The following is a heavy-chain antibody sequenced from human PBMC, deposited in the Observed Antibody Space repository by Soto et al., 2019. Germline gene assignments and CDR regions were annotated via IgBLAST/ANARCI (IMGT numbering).Heavy chain of an antibody. J-gene: IGHJ4*02. D-gene: IGHD3-16*01. V-gene: IGHV1-2*04. CDR3: ARSAYRLPEHSSPHNYFDY. CDR1: GYTFTGYY. CDR2: INPNSGGT. Sequence: ASVKVSCKASGYTFTGYYMHWVRQAPGQGLDWMGWINPNSGGTNYAQKFQGWVTMTRDTSISTAYMELSRLRSDDTAVYYCARSAYRLPEHSSPHNYFDYWGQGTLVTVSS.